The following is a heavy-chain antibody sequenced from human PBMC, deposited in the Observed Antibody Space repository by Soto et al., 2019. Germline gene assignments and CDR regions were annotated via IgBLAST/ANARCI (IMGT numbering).Heavy chain of an antibody. CDR2: INSDGSST. D-gene: IGHD1-26*01. Sequence: GGSLRLSCAASGFTFSSYWMHWVRQAPGKGLVWVSRINSDGSSTSYADSVKGRFTISRDNAENTLHLQMNSLRAEDTAVYYCARESQEQIYGMDVWGQGTTVTVSS. CDR1: GFTFSSYW. V-gene: IGHV3-74*01. CDR3: ARESQEQIYGMDV. J-gene: IGHJ6*02.